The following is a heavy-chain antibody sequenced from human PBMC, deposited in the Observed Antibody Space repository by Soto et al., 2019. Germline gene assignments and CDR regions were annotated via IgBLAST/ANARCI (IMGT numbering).Heavy chain of an antibody. CDR2: IYYSGTT. CDR1: SASISSSRYT. D-gene: IGHD2-2*01. J-gene: IGHJ6*02. Sequence: PSETLSLTCTVSSASISSSRYTWGWIRQPPGKGLEWIGSIYYSGTTYYNPSLNSRVTVSVDTSKNQFSLKVTSVTDADTAVYYCARLHGYCISSSCHGHYAMDVWGQGTTVTVSS. V-gene: IGHV4-39*01. CDR3: ARLHGYCISSSCHGHYAMDV.